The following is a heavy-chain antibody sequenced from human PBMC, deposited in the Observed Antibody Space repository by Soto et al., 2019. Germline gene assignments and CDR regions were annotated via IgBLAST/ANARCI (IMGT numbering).Heavy chain of an antibody. CDR3: ATAAPITKAFDI. D-gene: IGHD3-10*01. CDR2: FDPEDGET. J-gene: IGHJ3*02. Sequence: GASVKVSCKVSGYTLTELSMHWVRQAPGKGLEWMGGFDPEDGETIYAQKFQGRVTMTEDTSTDTAYMELSSLRSEDTAVYYCATAAPITKAFDIWGQGTMVTVSS. CDR1: GYTLTELS. V-gene: IGHV1-24*01.